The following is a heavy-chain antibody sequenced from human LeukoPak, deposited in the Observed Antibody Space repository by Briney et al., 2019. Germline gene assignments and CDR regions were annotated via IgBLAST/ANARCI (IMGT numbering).Heavy chain of an antibody. V-gene: IGHV3-49*04. CDR2: IRGKAYGGTT. CDR3: TRSRTTYNFDY. Sequence: GRSLRLSCTASGFTFGDYAMSWVRQAPGKGLEWVGFIRGKAYGGTTEYAASVKGRFTISRDDSKSIAYLQMNSLKTEDTAVYYCTRSRTTYNFDYWGQGTLVTVSS. CDR1: GFTFGDYA. J-gene: IGHJ4*02. D-gene: IGHD1-1*01.